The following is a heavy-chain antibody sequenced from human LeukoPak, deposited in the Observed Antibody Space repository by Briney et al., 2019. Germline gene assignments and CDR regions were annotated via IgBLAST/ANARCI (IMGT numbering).Heavy chain of an antibody. D-gene: IGHD3-10*01. Sequence: PGGSLRLSCAASGFTFSSYWMSWVRQAPGKGLEWVANIKQEGSDKYYVDSVKGRFTISRDNAKNSLYLQMNSLRAEDTAVYYCARGGLLWFGDQRSFYYHYMDVWGKGTTVTISS. V-gene: IGHV3-7*01. CDR1: GFTFSSYW. J-gene: IGHJ6*03. CDR2: IKQEGSDK. CDR3: ARGGLLWFGDQRSFYYHYMDV.